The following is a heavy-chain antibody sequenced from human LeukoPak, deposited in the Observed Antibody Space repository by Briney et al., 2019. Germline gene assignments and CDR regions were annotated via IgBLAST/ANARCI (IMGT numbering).Heavy chain of an antibody. D-gene: IGHD1-26*01. CDR3: ARGPIGGLRKGFDI. CDR2: INTHSGAT. J-gene: IGHJ4*02. Sequence: ASVKVCKASGYTFTGYHMHWVRQAPGQGLEWMGWINTHSGATNYAQHFQGRVTMTTDTSVTTAYMDLDGLKSDDAAVYFCARGPIGGLRKGFDIWGQGTLVTVSS. V-gene: IGHV1-2*02. CDR1: GYTFTGYH.